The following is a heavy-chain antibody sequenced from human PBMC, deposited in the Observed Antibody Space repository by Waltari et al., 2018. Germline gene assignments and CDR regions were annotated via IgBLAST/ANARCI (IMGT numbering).Heavy chain of an antibody. CDR1: GGSISSGSYY. CDR3: ARDLYSSGWYRDGMDV. Sequence: QVQLQESGPGLVKPSQNLSLTCTVSGGSISSGSYYWSWIRQPAGKGLEWIGYIYTSESTNYNPSLKSRVTISVDTSKNQFSLKLSSVTAADTAVYYCARDLYSSGWYRDGMDVWGQGTTVTVSS. D-gene: IGHD6-19*01. CDR2: IYTSEST. J-gene: IGHJ6*02. V-gene: IGHV4-61*02.